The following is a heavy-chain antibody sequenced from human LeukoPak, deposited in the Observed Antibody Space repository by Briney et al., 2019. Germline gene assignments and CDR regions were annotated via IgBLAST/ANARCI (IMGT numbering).Heavy chain of an antibody. CDR1: GYTFTSYG. V-gene: IGHV1-18*01. Sequence: GASVKVSCKASGYTFTSYGISWVRQAPGQGLEWMGWISAYNGNTNYAQKLQGRVTMTTDTSTSTAYMELRSLRSDDTAVYYCARVVSEMTTVTTYYYYYMDVWGKGTTVAVSS. D-gene: IGHD4-11*01. CDR3: ARVVSEMTTVTTYYYYYMDV. CDR2: ISAYNGNT. J-gene: IGHJ6*03.